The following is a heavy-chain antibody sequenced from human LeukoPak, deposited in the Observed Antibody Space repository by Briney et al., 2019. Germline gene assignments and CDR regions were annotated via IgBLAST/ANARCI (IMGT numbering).Heavy chain of an antibody. CDR2: ISSSGSTI. D-gene: IGHD2-2*01. Sequence: GGSLRLSCAASGFTFSDYHMSWIRQAPGKGLEWVSYISSSGSTIYYADSVKGRFTISRDNAKNSLYLQMNSLRAEDTAVYYCARDTVVPAAFYYYYGMDVWGQGTTVTVSS. CDR3: ARDTVVPAAFYYYYGMDV. J-gene: IGHJ6*02. V-gene: IGHV3-11*01. CDR1: GFTFSDYH.